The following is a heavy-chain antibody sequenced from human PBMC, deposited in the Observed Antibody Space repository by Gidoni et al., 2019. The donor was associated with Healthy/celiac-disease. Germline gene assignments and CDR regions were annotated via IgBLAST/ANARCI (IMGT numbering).Heavy chain of an antibody. CDR2: ISYDGSNK. J-gene: IGHJ6*02. D-gene: IGHD1-1*01. CDR1: GFTFCTYA. Sequence: QVQLVESAGGVVQPGRSLRLFFAAFGFTFCTYALHWVRQAPGKGLEWVAVISYDGSNKYYADSVKGRFTISRDNSKNTLYLQMNSLRAEDTAVYYCARGAYKLEPWFSLRGMDVWGQGTTVTVSS. CDR3: ARGAYKLEPWFSLRGMDV. V-gene: IGHV3-30-3*01.